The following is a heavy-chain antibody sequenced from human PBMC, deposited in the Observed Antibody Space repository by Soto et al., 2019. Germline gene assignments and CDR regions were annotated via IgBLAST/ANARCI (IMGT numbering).Heavy chain of an antibody. D-gene: IGHD3-3*01. CDR1: GYSFTSYW. J-gene: IGHJ3*02. V-gene: IGHV5-51*01. CDR2: IYPGDSDT. CDR3: ARHRLRFLEWSRHTFDI. Sequence: GESLKISCKGSGYSFTSYWIGWVRQMPGKGLEWMGIIYPGDSDTRYSPSFQGQVTISADKSISTAYLQWSSLKASDTAMYYCARHRLRFLEWSRHTFDIWGQGTMVTVSS.